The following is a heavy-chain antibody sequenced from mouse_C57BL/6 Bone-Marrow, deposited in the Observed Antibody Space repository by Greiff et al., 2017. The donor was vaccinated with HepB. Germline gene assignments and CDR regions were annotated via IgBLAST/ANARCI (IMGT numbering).Heavy chain of an antibody. Sequence: QVQLQQSGPGLVQPSQSLSITCTVSGFSLTSYGVHWVRQSPGKGLEWLGVIWSGGSTDYNAAFISRLSISKDNSKSQVFFKMNSLQADDTAIYYCASPGTSWYFDVWGTGTTVTVSS. V-gene: IGHV2-2*01. CDR2: IWSGGST. D-gene: IGHD4-1*01. CDR3: ASPGTSWYFDV. CDR1: GFSLTSYG. J-gene: IGHJ1*03.